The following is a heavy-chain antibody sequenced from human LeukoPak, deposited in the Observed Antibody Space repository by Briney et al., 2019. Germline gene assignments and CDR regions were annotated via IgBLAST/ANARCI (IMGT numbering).Heavy chain of an antibody. V-gene: IGHV4-4*02. CDR3: ATPDSSGYYYLY. D-gene: IGHD3-22*01. J-gene: IGHJ4*02. CDR2: INHSGTT. Sequence: SETLSLTCAVSSASITSSNYWSWVRQPPGKGLEWIGEINHSGTTNYNPSLRSRVTISVDKSKNQFSLKLSSVTAADTAVYYCATPDSSGYYYLYWGQGTLVTVSS. CDR1: SASITSSNY.